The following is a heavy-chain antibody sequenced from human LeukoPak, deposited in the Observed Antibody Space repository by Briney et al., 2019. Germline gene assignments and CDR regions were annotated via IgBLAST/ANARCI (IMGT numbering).Heavy chain of an antibody. J-gene: IGHJ6*03. D-gene: IGHD6-13*01. Sequence: SQTLSLTCAISGDSVSSNRATWNWIRQSPSRGLEWLGRTYYTSKWYNDYAVSVKSRITINPDTSKNQFSLQLNSVTPEDTAVYYCARGMAAAETRARNYYMDVWGEGTTVTVSS. V-gene: IGHV6-1*01. CDR3: ARGMAAAETRARNYYMDV. CDR1: GDSVSSNRAT. CDR2: TYYTSKWYN.